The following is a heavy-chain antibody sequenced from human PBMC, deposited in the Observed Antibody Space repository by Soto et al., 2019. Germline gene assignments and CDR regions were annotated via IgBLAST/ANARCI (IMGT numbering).Heavy chain of an antibody. CDR3: ARGVGSGTYYNQYNWFDP. CDR2: INTYNGNT. D-gene: IGHD3-10*01. J-gene: IGHJ5*02. V-gene: IGHV1-18*04. Sequence: ASVKVSCKASGYTFTSYEMYWVRQAPGQGLEWMGWINTYNGNTNHAQKLQGRVTMTTDTSTSTAYMELRSLRSDDTAVYYCARGVGSGTYYNQYNWFDPWGQGTLVTVSS. CDR1: GYTFTSYE.